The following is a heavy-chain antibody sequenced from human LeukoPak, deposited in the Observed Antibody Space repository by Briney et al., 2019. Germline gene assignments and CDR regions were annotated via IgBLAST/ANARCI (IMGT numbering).Heavy chain of an antibody. CDR3: ASRVYGLGSFNY. V-gene: IGHV4-39*01. J-gene: IGHJ4*01. CDR1: GDSISSASYY. D-gene: IGHD3-10*01. CDR2: IYNSGTT. Sequence: SETLSLTCTVTGDSISSASYYWDWIRQPPGKGLEWIGSIYNSGTTYYNPSLKSRVTISVDTSKNQFSLKVSSVTAADTAVYYCASRVYGLGSFNYWGQGTLVTVSS.